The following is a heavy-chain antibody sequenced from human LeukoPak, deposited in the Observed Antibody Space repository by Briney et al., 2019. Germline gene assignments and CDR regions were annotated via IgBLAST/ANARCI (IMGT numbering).Heavy chain of an antibody. CDR1: GFTFSSYV. Sequence: HPGRSLRLSCAASGFTFSSYVMHWVRQAPGKGLEWVATISYDGSNEYYADSVKGRFPISRDNSKNTRYLPMNSLKAEDTAVFYCARAPVYYDESRGHLKISNWYLDHWGRGTLVTVSS. CDR3: ARAPVYYDESRGHLKISNWYLDH. D-gene: IGHD3-22*01. V-gene: IGHV3-30*04. J-gene: IGHJ2*01. CDR2: ISYDGSNE.